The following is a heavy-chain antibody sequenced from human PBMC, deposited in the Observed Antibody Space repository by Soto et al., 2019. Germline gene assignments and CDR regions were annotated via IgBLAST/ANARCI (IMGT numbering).Heavy chain of an antibody. CDR2: ISSSSSYI. CDR1: GFTFSSYS. D-gene: IGHD3-22*01. Sequence: SLRLSCAASGFTFSSYSMNWVRQAPGKGLEWVSSISSSSSYIYYADSVKGRFTISRDNAKNSLYLQMNSLRAEDTAVYYCARGVGGYWGYYYYYGMDVWGQGTAVTVSS. CDR3: ARGVGGYWGYYYYYGMDV. J-gene: IGHJ6*02. V-gene: IGHV3-21*01.